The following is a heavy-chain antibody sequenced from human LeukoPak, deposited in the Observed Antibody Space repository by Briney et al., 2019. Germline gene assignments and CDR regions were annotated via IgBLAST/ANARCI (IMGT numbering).Heavy chain of an antibody. CDR1: GFTFSDYY. Sequence: PGGSLRLSCAASGFTFSDYYMSWLRQAPGKGLEWVSYISSSGRTIYYADPVKGRFTISRDNAKNSLYLQMNSLRAEDTAVYYCARGSYDFWSGYFYYYYMDVWGKGTTVTVSS. J-gene: IGHJ6*03. V-gene: IGHV3-11*04. CDR2: ISSSGRTI. CDR3: ARGSYDFWSGYFYYYYMDV. D-gene: IGHD3-3*01.